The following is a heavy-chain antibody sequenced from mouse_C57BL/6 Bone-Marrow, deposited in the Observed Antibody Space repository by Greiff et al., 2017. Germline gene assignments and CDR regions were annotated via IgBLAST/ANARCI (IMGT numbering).Heavy chain of an antibody. CDR2: FYPGSGSI. CDR1: GYTFTEYT. Sequence: VQLQQSGAELVKPGASVTLSCKAFGYTFTEYTIHWVKQRSGQGLEWIGWFYPGSGSIKYNEKFKDKATLTADKSSSTVYMELSRLTSEDSAVYFCARHEGPDYYGSSYWYFDVWGTGTTVTVSS. CDR3: ARHEGPDYYGSSYWYFDV. V-gene: IGHV1-62-2*01. J-gene: IGHJ1*03. D-gene: IGHD1-1*01.